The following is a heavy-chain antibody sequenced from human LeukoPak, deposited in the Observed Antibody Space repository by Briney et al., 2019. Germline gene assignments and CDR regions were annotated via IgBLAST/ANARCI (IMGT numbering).Heavy chain of an antibody. J-gene: IGHJ4*01. Sequence: GGSLRLSCAVSGFSLYTYSMNWVRQAPGKGLEWVSSITSTSTYIYYADSVKGRFTISRDNAKNSLYLQMNSLRVEDTAVYYCARVGSAAPVTSSGHTIDYWGQGTLGIVSS. CDR3: ARVGSAAPVTSSGHTIDY. CDR2: ITSTSTYI. CDR1: GFSLYTYS. D-gene: IGHD3-22*01. V-gene: IGHV3-21*01.